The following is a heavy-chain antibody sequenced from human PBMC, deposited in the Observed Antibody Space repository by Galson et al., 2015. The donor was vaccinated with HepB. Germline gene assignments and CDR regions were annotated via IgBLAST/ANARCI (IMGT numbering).Heavy chain of an antibody. CDR1: GFSFSTYG. V-gene: IGHV3-30*18. Sequence: SLRLSCAASGFSFSTYGMHWVRQAPGMGLEWVAVISFDGRKKEYADSVKGRFTISRDNSRNTLYLQMNSLRVEDTAVYYCAKDIVATIWDYFDNWGQGTLVTVSS. CDR3: AKDIVATIWDYFDN. CDR2: ISFDGRKK. J-gene: IGHJ4*02. D-gene: IGHD5-12*01.